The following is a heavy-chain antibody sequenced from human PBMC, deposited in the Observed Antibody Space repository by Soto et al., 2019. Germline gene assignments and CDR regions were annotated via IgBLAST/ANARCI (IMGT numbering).Heavy chain of an antibody. CDR3: ARDRPGYCSGGSCYRAREFDY. V-gene: IGHV4-39*02. Sequence: SETLSLTCTVSGGSISGSSYYWGWIRQPPGKGLEWIGSIYYSGSTYYNPSLKSRVTISVDTSKNQFSLKLSSVTAADTAVYYCARDRPGYCSGGSCYRAREFDYWGQGTLVTVSS. CDR1: GGSISGSSYY. J-gene: IGHJ4*02. D-gene: IGHD2-15*01. CDR2: IYYSGST.